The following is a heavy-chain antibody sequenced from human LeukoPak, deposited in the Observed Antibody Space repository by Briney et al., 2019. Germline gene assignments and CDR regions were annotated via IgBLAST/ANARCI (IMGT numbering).Heavy chain of an antibody. J-gene: IGHJ4*02. CDR3: ARHPGKSYYDY. D-gene: IGHD3-10*01. V-gene: IGHV4-59*08. CDR1: GGSISSYY. Sequence: SETLSLTCTVSGGSISSYYWSWIRQPPGKGLEWIGYTYYSGSTNYNPSLKSRVTISVDTSKNQFSLKLSSVTAADTAVYYCARHPGKSYYDYWGQGTLVTVSS. CDR2: TYYSGST.